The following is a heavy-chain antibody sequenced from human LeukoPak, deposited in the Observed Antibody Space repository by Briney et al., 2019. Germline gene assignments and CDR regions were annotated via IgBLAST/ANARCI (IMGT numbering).Heavy chain of an antibody. V-gene: IGHV1-18*01. CDR2: ISAYNGNT. CDR3: ARGRLMRWLQNRYYYMDV. Sequence: ASVKVSCKASGYTFTSYGISWVRQAPGQGLEWMGWISAYNGNTNYAQKLQGRVTMTRDMSTSTVYMELSSLRSEDTAVYYWARGRLMRWLQNRYYYMDVWGKGTTVTVSS. D-gene: IGHD5-24*01. CDR1: GYTFTSYG. J-gene: IGHJ6*03.